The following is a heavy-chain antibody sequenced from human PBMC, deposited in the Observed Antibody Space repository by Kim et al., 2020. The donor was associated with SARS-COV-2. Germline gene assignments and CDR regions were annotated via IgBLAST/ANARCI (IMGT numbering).Heavy chain of an antibody. CDR3: ARADDSSAHDAFDI. CDR1: GFTFSSYA. CDR2: ISYDGSNK. Sequence: GGSLRLSCAASGFTFSSYAMHWVRQAPGKGLEWVAVISYDGSNKYYADSVKGRFTISRDNSKNTLYLQMNSLRAEDTAVYYCARADDSSAHDAFDIWGQGTMVTVSS. V-gene: IGHV3-30*04. J-gene: IGHJ3*02. D-gene: IGHD3-22*01.